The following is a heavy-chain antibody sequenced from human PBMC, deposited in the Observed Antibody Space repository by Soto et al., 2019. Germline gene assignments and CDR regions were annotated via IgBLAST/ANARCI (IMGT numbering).Heavy chain of an antibody. CDR1: GYTFTSYG. D-gene: IGHD6-13*01. J-gene: IGHJ4*02. V-gene: IGHV1-18*01. CDR3: AGGWDSCSIVLGLDS. CDR2: ISAYNGNT. Sequence: ASVKVSCKASGYTFTSYGISWVRQAPGQGLEWMGWISAYNGNTNYAQKLQGRVTMTTDTSTSTAYMELRSLRSDDTAVYYCAGGWDSCSIVLGLDSWGQGSPGT.